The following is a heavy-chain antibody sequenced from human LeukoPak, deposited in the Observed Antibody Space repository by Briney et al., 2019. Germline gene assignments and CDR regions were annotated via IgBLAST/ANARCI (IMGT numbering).Heavy chain of an antibody. V-gene: IGHV3-21*01. CDR1: GFTFSSYS. CDR2: ISSSSSYI. CDR3: ARDRSTMGRGAHYFDY. Sequence: PGGSLRLSCAASGFTFSSYSMNCVRQAPGKGLEWVSSISSSSSYIYYADSVKGRFTTSRDNAKNSLYLQMNSLRAEDTAVYYCARDRSTMGRGAHYFDYWGQGTLVTVSS. J-gene: IGHJ4*02. D-gene: IGHD3-10*01.